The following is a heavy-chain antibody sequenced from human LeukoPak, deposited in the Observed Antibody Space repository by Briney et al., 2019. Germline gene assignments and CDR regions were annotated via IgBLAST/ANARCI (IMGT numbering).Heavy chain of an antibody. J-gene: IGHJ4*02. Sequence: GGSLRLSCEASGFSFTNTWMSWVRQAPGKGLEWVAVIWYDGSNKYYADSVKGRFTISRDSSKNTLDLQMNSLRAEDTAVYYCVRVGYTNYGIDYWGQGTLVTVSS. D-gene: IGHD4-11*01. V-gene: IGHV3-33*08. CDR3: VRVGYTNYGIDY. CDR2: IWYDGSNK. CDR1: GFSFTNTW.